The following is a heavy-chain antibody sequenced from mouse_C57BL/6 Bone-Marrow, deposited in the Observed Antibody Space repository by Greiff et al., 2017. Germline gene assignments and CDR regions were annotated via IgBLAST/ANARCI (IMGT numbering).Heavy chain of an antibody. Sequence: VQLQQSGAELVRPGASVTLSCKASGYTFTDYEMHWVKQTPVHGLEWIGAIDPETGGTAYNQKFKGKAILTADKSSSTAYMELRSLTSEDSAVYYCTRRDYGNYIDYWGQGTTLTVSS. D-gene: IGHD2-1*01. CDR2: IDPETGGT. V-gene: IGHV1-15*01. J-gene: IGHJ2*01. CDR3: TRRDYGNYIDY. CDR1: GYTFTDYE.